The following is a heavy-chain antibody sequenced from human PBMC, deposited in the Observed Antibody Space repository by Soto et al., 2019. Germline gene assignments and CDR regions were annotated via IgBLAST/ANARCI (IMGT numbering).Heavy chain of an antibody. D-gene: IGHD1-1*01. CDR3: ARHDWNDFVSRYYYGMDV. Sequence: PGESLKISCKGSGYSFTSYWIGWVRQMPVKGLEWMGIIYPGDSDTRYSPSFQGQVTIPADKSISTAYLQWSSLKASDTAMYYCARHDWNDFVSRYYYGMDVWGQGTTVTVSS. J-gene: IGHJ6*02. V-gene: IGHV5-51*01. CDR2: IYPGDSDT. CDR1: GYSFTSYW.